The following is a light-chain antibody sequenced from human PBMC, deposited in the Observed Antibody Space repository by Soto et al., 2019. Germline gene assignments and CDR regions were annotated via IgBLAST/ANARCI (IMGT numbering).Light chain of an antibody. V-gene: IGKV3-20*01. CDR3: QQYGSSFT. CDR2: GAS. CDR1: QSVSSSY. J-gene: IGKJ3*01. Sequence: EIVLPQSPGTLSLSPGERATLSCRASQSVSSSYLAWYQQKPGQAPRLLLYGASSRDTGIPDRFGGSGSGADFTLTISRLEPEDFAVYYCQQYGSSFTFGPGTKVYIK.